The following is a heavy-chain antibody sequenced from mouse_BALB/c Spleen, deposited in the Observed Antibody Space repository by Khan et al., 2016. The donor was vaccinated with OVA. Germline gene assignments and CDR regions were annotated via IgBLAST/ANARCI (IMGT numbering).Heavy chain of an antibody. CDR2: IWSDGST. J-gene: IGHJ4*01. Sequence: QMQLEESGPSLVAPSQSLSITCTISGFSLTNYGVHWVRQPPGKGLEWLVVIWSDGSTTYNSALKSRLTINKDNSKSQVFSKMNSLQTDDTAMYFCARQPYYHYNVMDYWGQGTSVTVSS. CDR3: ARQPYYHYNVMDY. V-gene: IGHV2-6-1*01. D-gene: IGHD2-10*01. CDR1: GFSLTNYG.